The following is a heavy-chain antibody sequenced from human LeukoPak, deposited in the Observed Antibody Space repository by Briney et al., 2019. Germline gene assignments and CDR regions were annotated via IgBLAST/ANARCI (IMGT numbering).Heavy chain of an antibody. Sequence: SETLSLTCAVYGGSFSGYYWSWIRQPPGKGLEWIGEINHSGSTNYNPSLKSRVTISVDTSKNQFSLKLSSVTAAGTAVYYCARAGEDVVVPAATPTALFYFDYWGQGTLVTVSS. CDR2: INHSGST. V-gene: IGHV4-34*01. CDR1: GGSFSGYY. J-gene: IGHJ4*02. D-gene: IGHD2-2*01. CDR3: ARAGEDVVVPAATPTALFYFDY.